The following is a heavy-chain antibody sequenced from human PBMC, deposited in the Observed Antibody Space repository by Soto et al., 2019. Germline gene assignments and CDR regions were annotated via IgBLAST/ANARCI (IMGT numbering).Heavy chain of an antibody. CDR1: VYNFPAHW. D-gene: IGHD6-6*01. J-gene: IGHJ5*02. CDR2: IDRSVSYT. CDR3: ARGSPPSGSSFFAWFDP. V-gene: IGHV5-10-1*01. Sequence: PVESLKISCQTSVYNFPAHWISWGRQLPGKGLEWMGRIDRSVSYTNYNPSFQVHVPLSVHKPVSTAYLQSSGPQTSDTAMSYCARGSPPSGSSFFAWFDPWGQGTLV.